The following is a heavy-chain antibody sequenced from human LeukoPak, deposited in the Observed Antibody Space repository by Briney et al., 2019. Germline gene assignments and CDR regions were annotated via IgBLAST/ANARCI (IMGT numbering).Heavy chain of an antibody. D-gene: IGHD3-9*01. Sequence: TSETLSLTCTVSGFSISSGYYWGWIRQPPGKGLEWIGEINHRGNTNNNPSLKSRVTMSVDTSKNQFSLILTSVTAADTAVYYCARPHSTFFDQDAAYYFDYWGQGILVTVSS. J-gene: IGHJ4*02. CDR1: GFSISSGYY. V-gene: IGHV4-38-2*02. CDR2: INHRGNT. CDR3: ARPHSTFFDQDAAYYFDY.